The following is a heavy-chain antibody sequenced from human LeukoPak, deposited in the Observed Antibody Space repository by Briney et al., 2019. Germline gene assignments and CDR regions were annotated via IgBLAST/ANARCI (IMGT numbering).Heavy chain of an antibody. V-gene: IGHV1-3*01. CDR3: ARDSQYYGSGSYYNWFDP. CDR1: GYTFTSYA. Sequence: WASVTVSFKASGYTFTSYAMHWVRQAPGQRLEWMGWINAGNGNTKYSQKFQGRVTITRDTSASTAYMKLSSLRSEDTAVYYCARDSQYYGSGSYYNWFDPWGQGTLVTVSS. CDR2: INAGNGNT. D-gene: IGHD3-10*01. J-gene: IGHJ5*02.